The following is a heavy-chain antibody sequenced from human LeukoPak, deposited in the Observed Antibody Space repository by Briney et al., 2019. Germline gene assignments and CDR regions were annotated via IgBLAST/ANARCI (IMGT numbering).Heavy chain of an antibody. Sequence: SGPTLVNPTQTLTLTCTFSGFSLSTSGMCVSWIRQPTGKALEWLARIDWDDDKYYSTSLKTRLTISKDTSKNQVVLTMTNMDPVDTATYYCARHYYDSSGYSFDYWGQGTLVTVSS. J-gene: IGHJ4*02. CDR2: IDWDDDK. CDR3: ARHYYDSSGYSFDY. V-gene: IGHV2-70*11. CDR1: GFSLSTSGMC. D-gene: IGHD3-22*01.